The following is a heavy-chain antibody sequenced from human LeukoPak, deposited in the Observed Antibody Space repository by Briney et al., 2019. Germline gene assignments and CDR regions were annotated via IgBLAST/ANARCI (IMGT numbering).Heavy chain of an antibody. V-gene: IGHV4-4*09. Sequence: SETLSLTCTVSGGSITTYWSWFRQPPGKGLEWIGYIYTSGSANYNPSLKSRVTISVDTSQSQFSLKLASVTAADTAVYYCARHARFCTSTSCYDYWGQGTLVTVSS. CDR1: GGSITTY. D-gene: IGHD2-2*01. CDR2: IYTSGSA. CDR3: ARHARFCTSTSCYDY. J-gene: IGHJ4*02.